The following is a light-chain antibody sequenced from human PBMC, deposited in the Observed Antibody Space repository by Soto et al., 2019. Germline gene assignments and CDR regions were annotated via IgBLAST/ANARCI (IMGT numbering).Light chain of an antibody. CDR2: EVS. CDR1: SSDVGGYNY. CDR3: SSYTTSSTRV. V-gene: IGLV2-14*01. Sequence: QSALTQPASVSGSPGQSITISCSGTSSDVGGYNYVSWYQQHPGKVPKLMIYEVSNRPSGVSNRFSGSKSGNTASLTISGLQAKDEADYYCSSYTTSSTRVFGGGTKLTVL. J-gene: IGLJ2*01.